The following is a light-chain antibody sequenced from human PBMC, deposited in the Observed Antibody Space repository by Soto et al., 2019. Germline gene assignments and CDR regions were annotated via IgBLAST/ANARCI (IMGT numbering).Light chain of an antibody. CDR1: ESVYSN. J-gene: IGKJ2*01. CDR3: QQYNDYCAHT. Sequence: EIVMTQSPATLSVSPGEIATLSCRASESVYSNLAWYQQKPGQAPRLLIYGASTRATGIPARFSGSGSGTEFTLPISGLQSADFAVYYCQQYNDYCAHTFGQGTKLE. V-gene: IGKV3-15*01. CDR2: GAS.